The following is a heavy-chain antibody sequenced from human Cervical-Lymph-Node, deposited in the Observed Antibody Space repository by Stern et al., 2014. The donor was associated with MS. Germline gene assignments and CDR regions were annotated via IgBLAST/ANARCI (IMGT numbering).Heavy chain of an antibody. CDR2: IIAIVGIA. D-gene: IGHD3-10*01. CDR1: GGTFSSYT. J-gene: IGHJ3*02. Sequence: VQVVESGAEVKKPGSSVKVSCKASGGTFSSYTITWVRQAPGQGLEWMGRIIAIVGIADYAQKFQGRVTITADKSTSTAYMELSSLRSEDTAVYYCARESTGDAFDIWGQGTMVTVSS. CDR3: ARESTGDAFDI. V-gene: IGHV1-69*09.